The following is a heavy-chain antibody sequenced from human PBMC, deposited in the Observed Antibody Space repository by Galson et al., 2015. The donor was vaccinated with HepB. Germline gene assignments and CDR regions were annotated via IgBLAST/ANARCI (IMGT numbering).Heavy chain of an antibody. J-gene: IGHJ3*02. V-gene: IGHV4-31*03. CDR1: GGSISCGGYY. CDR2: IYYSGST. CDR3: ASYRSLGGGGDAFDI. D-gene: IGHD2-21*01. Sequence: TLSLSGTVSGGSISCGGYYWNWIREHPVECLEWIGYIYYSGSTYYNPSLKSRVAISVYTSKNHFSLKLSTVTAADTAVYYCASYRSLGGGGDAFDIWGQGTMVTVS.